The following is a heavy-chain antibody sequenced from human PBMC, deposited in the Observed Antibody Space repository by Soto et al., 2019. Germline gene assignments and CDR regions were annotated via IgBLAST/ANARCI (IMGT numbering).Heavy chain of an antibody. Sequence: QVQLVESGGGVVQPGRSLRLSCAASGFTFSSYGMHWVRQAPGKGLEWVAVIWYDGSNKYYADSVKGRFTISRDNSKNTLYLQMNSLRAEDTAVYYCARDGDYVPRKYYYYYGMDVWGQGTTVTVSS. CDR1: GFTFSSYG. V-gene: IGHV3-33*01. CDR3: ARDGDYVPRKYYYYYGMDV. J-gene: IGHJ6*02. D-gene: IGHD4-17*01. CDR2: IWYDGSNK.